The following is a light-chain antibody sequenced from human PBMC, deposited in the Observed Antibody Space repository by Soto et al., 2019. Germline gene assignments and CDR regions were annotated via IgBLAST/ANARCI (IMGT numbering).Light chain of an antibody. CDR3: QQYYSTPLT. J-gene: IGKJ4*01. V-gene: IGKV4-1*01. Sequence: DIVMTQSPDSLAVSLGERATFTYKSSQSVLYSSNNKNYLAWYQQKPGQPPKLLIYWASTRESGVPDRFSGSGSGTDFTLTISSLQAEDVALYYCQQYYSTPLTFGGGTKVEIK. CDR1: QSVLYSSNNKNY. CDR2: WAS.